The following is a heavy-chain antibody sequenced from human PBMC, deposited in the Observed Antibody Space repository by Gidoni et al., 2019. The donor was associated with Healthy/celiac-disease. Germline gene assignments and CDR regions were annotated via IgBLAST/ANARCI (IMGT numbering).Heavy chain of an antibody. Sequence: EVQLLESGGCLVQPGGSLRLSCAASGFTFSSYAMSWVRQAPGKGLEWVSASSGSGGRTYYADSVKGRFTISRDNSKNTLYLQMNSLRAEDTAVYYCAKGTILTGSGDFDYWGQGTLVTVSS. CDR3: AKGTILTGSGDFDY. CDR1: GFTFSSYA. J-gene: IGHJ4*02. CDR2: SSGSGGRT. V-gene: IGHV3-23*01. D-gene: IGHD3-9*01.